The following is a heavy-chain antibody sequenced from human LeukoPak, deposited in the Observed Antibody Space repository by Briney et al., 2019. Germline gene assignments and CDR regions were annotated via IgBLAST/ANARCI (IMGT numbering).Heavy chain of an antibody. Sequence: GGSLRLSCAASGFTFSSYAMSWVRQAPGKGLEWVSAISGSGGSTYYADSVKGRFTISRDNSKNTLYLQMNSLRAEDTAVYCCAKDREDYYGSGSYDYWGQGTLVTVSS. CDR1: GFTFSSYA. CDR2: ISGSGGST. CDR3: AKDREDYYGSGSYDY. D-gene: IGHD3-10*01. V-gene: IGHV3-23*01. J-gene: IGHJ4*02.